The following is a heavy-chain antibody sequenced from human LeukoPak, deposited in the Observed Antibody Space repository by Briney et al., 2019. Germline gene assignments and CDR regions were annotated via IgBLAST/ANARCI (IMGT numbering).Heavy chain of an antibody. D-gene: IGHD6-13*01. CDR1: GGSISNYY. Sequence: SETLSLTCTVSGGSISNYYWSWIRQPPGKGLEWIGYIYYSGSTNYNPSLKSRVTISVDTSKNQFSLKLTSVTAADTAVYYCARVWSPPYTSSWPYYFDYWGQGTLVTVSS. CDR3: ARVWSPPYTSSWPYYFDY. J-gene: IGHJ4*02. V-gene: IGHV4-59*01. CDR2: IYYSGST.